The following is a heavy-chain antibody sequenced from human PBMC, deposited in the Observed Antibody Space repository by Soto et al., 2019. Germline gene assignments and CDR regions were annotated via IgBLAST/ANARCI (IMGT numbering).Heavy chain of an antibody. CDR2: IGAYNGNT. CDR3: ARSKRSSGYYNWFDP. Sequence: GASVKVSCKASGYTFTSYGISWVRQAPGQGLEWMGWIGAYNGNTNYAQKLQGRVTMTTDTSTSTAYMELRSLRSDDTAVYYCARSKRSSGYYNWFDPWGQGTLVTVSS. CDR1: GYTFTSYG. V-gene: IGHV1-18*01. J-gene: IGHJ5*02. D-gene: IGHD3-22*01.